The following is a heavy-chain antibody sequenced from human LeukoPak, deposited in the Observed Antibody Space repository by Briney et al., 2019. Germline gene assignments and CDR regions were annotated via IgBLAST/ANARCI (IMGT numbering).Heavy chain of an antibody. V-gene: IGHV1-46*01. D-gene: IGHD2-15*01. CDR2: INPSGGST. Sequence: ASVKVSCKASGYTFTSYYMHWVRQAPGQGLEWMGIINPSGGSTSYAQKFQGRVTMTRDTSTSTVYTELSSLRSEDTAVYYCAMVVAADDAFDIWGQGTMVTVSS. CDR3: AMVVAADDAFDI. CDR1: GYTFTSYY. J-gene: IGHJ3*02.